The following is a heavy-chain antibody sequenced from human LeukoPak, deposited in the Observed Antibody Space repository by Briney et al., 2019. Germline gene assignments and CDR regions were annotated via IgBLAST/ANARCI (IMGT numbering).Heavy chain of an antibody. CDR2: ISGSGGST. CDR1: GFTFSSYA. V-gene: IGHV3-23*01. D-gene: IGHD3-9*01. J-gene: IGHJ4*02. Sequence: GGSLRLSCAASGFTFSSYAMSWVRQAPGKGLEWVSAISGSGGSTYYADSVKGRFTISRDNSKNTLYLQMNSLRAEDTAVYYCAKGPEGGRYFDWLLHSTAPFDYWGQGTLVTVSS. CDR3: AKGPEGGRYFDWLLHSTAPFDY.